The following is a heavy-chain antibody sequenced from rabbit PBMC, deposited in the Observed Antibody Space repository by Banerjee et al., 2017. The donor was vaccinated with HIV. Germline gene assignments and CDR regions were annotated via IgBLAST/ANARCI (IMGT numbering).Heavy chain of an antibody. D-gene: IGHD4-2*01. CDR2: ISVGGSGVT. J-gene: IGHJ4*01. CDR1: GFSFSSSYY. V-gene: IGHV1S40*01. Sequence: QSLEESGGDLVKPGASLTLTCTASGFSFSSSYYMYWVRQAPGKGLEWIACISVGGSGVTYYASWAKGRFTISKTSSTTVTLQMTSLTAADTATYFCARDVTTTDYDGMWGPGTLVTVS. CDR3: ARDVTTTDYDGM.